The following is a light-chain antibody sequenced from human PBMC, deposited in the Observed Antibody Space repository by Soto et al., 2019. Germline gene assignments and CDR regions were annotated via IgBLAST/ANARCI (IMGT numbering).Light chain of an antibody. V-gene: IGLV8-61*01. CDR2: STN. CDR1: SGSVSTSYY. Sequence: QTVVTQGPSFSVSPGGTVTLTCGLNSGSVSTSYYPSWYQQTPGLPPRTLIYSTNTRSSGVPDRFSGFILGNEAALTITGAQADDESDYYCALYMGSGIWVFGGGTKLTVL. CDR3: ALYMGSGIWV. J-gene: IGLJ2*01.